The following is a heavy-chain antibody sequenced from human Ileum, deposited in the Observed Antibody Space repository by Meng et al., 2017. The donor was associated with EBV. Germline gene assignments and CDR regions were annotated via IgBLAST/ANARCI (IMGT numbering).Heavy chain of an antibody. CDR3: ARDGIDWYPGDY. J-gene: IGHJ4*02. CDR2: ISPDGNNK. D-gene: IGHD3-9*01. CDR1: GLTFSSFG. V-gene: IGHV3-30*03. Sequence: QVHVVESGGGVVQPGRSLRLSCAASGLTFSSFGMHWVRQAPGKGLEWVALISPDGNNKYYADSVKGRFTISRDNSKNTLFVQINSLRTEDTAVYYCARDGIDWYPGDYWGQGTLVTVSS.